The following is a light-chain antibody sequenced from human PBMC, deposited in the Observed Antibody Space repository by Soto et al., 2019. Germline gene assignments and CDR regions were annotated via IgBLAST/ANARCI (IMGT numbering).Light chain of an antibody. V-gene: IGKV3-15*01. CDR2: GAS. Sequence: EIVMTQSPATLSVSPGERATLSCRASQSVSSNLAWYQQKPGQAPRLLIYGASTRATGIPTRFSGSGSGTEFTLTISSLQSEDFAFYYCQHYHDWPRYTFGQGTRLEIK. CDR3: QHYHDWPRYT. J-gene: IGKJ2*01. CDR1: QSVSSN.